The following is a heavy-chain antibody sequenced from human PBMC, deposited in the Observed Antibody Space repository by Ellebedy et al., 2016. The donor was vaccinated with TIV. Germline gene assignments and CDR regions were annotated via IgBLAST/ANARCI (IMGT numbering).Heavy chain of an antibody. D-gene: IGHD3-3*01. CDR3: ARDWRYSSDY. J-gene: IGHJ4*02. CDR2: INDVARDI. Sequence: GGSLRLXXAASGFTFNKHGMNWVRQAPGKGLEWISYINDVARDIFYADSVKGRFTISRDNVKNFLYLQMNSLRAEDTALYFCARDWRYSSDYWGQGTLVTVSS. V-gene: IGHV3-48*01. CDR1: GFTFNKHG.